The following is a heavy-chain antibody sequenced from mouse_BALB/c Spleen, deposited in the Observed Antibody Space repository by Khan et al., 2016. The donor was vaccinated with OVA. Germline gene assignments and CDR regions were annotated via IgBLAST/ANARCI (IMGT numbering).Heavy chain of an antibody. J-gene: IGHJ3*01. CDR1: GYSITSDYA. CDR2: MHYSGST. CDR3: ARWFAY. V-gene: IGHV3-2*02. Sequence: VQLQQSGPGLVKPSQSLSLTCTVTGYSITSDYAWNWIRQFPGNKLEWMGYMHYSGSTSYNPSLKSRISITRDSSKNQFFLHLNSVTSEDTATYYCARWFAYWGQGTLVTASA.